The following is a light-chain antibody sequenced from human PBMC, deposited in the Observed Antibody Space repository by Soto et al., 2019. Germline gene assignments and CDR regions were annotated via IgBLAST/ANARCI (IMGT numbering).Light chain of an antibody. V-gene: IGLV2-8*01. CDR1: SSDVGGYNY. CDR2: EVS. J-gene: IGLJ3*02. CDR3: SSYAGSNNLWV. Sequence: QSALTQPPSASGSPGQSVTLSCTGTSSDVGGYNYVSWYQQHPGKAPKLMIYEVSKRPSGVPDRFSGSKSGNTASLTVSGLQAEDEADYYCSSYAGSNNLWVFGGGTKVTVL.